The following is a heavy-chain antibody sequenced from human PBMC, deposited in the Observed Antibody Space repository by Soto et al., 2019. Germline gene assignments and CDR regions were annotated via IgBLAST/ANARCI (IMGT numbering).Heavy chain of an antibody. CDR1: GFTFSSHW. Sequence: XXSLRLSCAASGFTFSSHWMHWVPQAPGKGLAWVSRINGDGSSTSYADSVKGRFTISRDNAKNMLYLQVNSLRAEDTAVYYCARDPGLYDSSGYSDYWGQGTLVTVSS. CDR3: ARDPGLYDSSGYSDY. D-gene: IGHD3-22*01. V-gene: IGHV3-74*01. J-gene: IGHJ4*02. CDR2: INGDGSST.